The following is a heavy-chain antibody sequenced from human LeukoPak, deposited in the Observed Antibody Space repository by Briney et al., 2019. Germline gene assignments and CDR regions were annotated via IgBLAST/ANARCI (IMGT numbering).Heavy chain of an antibody. CDR1: GGSFSGYY. V-gene: IGHV4-34*01. Sequence: SETLSLTCAVYGGSFSGYYWSWVPQPPGKGLEWIGEINHSGSTNYNPSPKSRVTISVDPCKNQFSLQLRSVTAADTAVYYCARGGKYYDILTGYYGYSRNWLVPWGQGTLVTVSS. D-gene: IGHD3-9*01. J-gene: IGHJ5*02. CDR2: INHSGST. CDR3: ARGGKYYDILTGYYGYSRNWLVP.